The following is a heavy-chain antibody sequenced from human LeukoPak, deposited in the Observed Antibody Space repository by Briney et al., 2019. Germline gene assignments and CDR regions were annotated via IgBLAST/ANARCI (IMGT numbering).Heavy chain of an antibody. CDR3: ARWGVLRFSALDY. D-gene: IGHD3-3*01. Sequence: PSETLSLTCTVSGGSISSGSYYWSWIRQPAGKGLEWIGRIYTSGSTNYNPSLKSRVTISVDTSKNQFSLKLSSVTAADTAVYYCARWGVLRFSALDYWGQGTLVTVSS. CDR1: GGSISSGSYY. V-gene: IGHV4-61*02. J-gene: IGHJ4*02. CDR2: IYTSGST.